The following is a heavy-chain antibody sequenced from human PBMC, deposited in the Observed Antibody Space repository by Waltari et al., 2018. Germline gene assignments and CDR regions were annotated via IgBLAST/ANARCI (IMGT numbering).Heavy chain of an antibody. D-gene: IGHD2-8*02. Sequence: QAQLVESGGGLVRPEGSLRLSCAASGFTFRDFYMSWIRQAPGKGLEWVSSISRSGTTMAYGDSVKGRFILSRDNAKNSLSLQMNSLRAEDTAVYYCARETLVDNAFDIWGQGTLVTVSS. CDR1: GFTFRDFY. CDR2: ISRSGTTM. J-gene: IGHJ3*02. CDR3: ARETLVDNAFDI. V-gene: IGHV3-11*04.